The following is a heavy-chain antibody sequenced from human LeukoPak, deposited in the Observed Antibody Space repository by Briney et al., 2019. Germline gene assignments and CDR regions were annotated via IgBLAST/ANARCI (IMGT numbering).Heavy chain of an antibody. CDR2: TYYRSKWSS. V-gene: IGHV6-1*01. CDR1: GYXVSSNSAG. CDR3: ARMVGNSPDY. D-gene: IGHD2/OR15-2a*01. J-gene: IGHJ4*02. Sequence: SQTLSLTCAISGYXVSSNSAGWNWIRQSPSRGLEWLGRTYYRSKWSSDYSVFVKIRITINPYTSKNEFALQLKSVTPEDTAVYYCARMVGNSPDYWGQGTLVTVSS.